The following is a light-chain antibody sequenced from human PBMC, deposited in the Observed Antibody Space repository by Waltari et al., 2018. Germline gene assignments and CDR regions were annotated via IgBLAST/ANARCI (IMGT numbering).Light chain of an antibody. V-gene: IGKV1-5*01. CDR1: QSISSW. CDR2: DAS. CDR3: QQYNSYLYT. J-gene: IGKJ2*01. Sequence: DIQMTQSPSTLSASVGDRVTITCRASQSISSWWAWYQQKPGTAPKLLIYDASSLESGVPSRFSGSGSGTEFTLTISSLQPDDFATYYCQQYNSYLYTFGQGTKLEIK.